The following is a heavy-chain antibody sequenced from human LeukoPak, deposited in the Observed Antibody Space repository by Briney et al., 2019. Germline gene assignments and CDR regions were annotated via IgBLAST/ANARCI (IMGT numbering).Heavy chain of an antibody. CDR1: GFTFSRYW. J-gene: IGHJ4*02. D-gene: IGHD3-10*01. V-gene: IGHV3-7*02. Sequence: PGGSLRLSCAASGFTFSRYWMSWVRQAPGKGLEWVANIKEDGTVKYYVESVKGRFTISRDNAKNSLYLQMNSLRAEDTAVYYCAASITMFDSWAQGTLVTVSS. CDR3: AASITMFDS. CDR2: IKEDGTVK.